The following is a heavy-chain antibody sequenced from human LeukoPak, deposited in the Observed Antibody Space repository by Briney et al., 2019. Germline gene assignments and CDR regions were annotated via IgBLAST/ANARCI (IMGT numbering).Heavy chain of an antibody. CDR3: ARVRGYYDSSGYDY. D-gene: IGHD3-22*01. Sequence: SSETLSLTCTVSGASISSYYWSWIRQPPGKELDWIGYIYYSGSTNYNPALKSRVTISEDTSKNQISLKLSSVTAADTAVYYCARVRGYYDSSGYDYWGQGTLVTVSS. V-gene: IGHV4-59*13. J-gene: IGHJ4*02. CDR1: GASISSYY. CDR2: IYYSGST.